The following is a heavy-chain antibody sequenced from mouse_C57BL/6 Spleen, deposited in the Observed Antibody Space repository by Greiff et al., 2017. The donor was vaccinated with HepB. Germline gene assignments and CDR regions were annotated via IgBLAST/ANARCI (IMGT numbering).Heavy chain of an antibody. CDR2: INPGSGGT. Sequence: QVQLQQSGAELVRPGTSVKVSCKASGYAFTNYLIEWVKQRPGQGLEWIGVINPGSGGTNYNEKFKGKATLTADKSSSTAYMQLSSLTSEDSAVYFCARPYDYDGPAWFAYWGQGTLVTVSA. J-gene: IGHJ3*01. CDR3: ARPYDYDGPAWFAY. V-gene: IGHV1-54*01. D-gene: IGHD2-4*01. CDR1: GYAFTNYL.